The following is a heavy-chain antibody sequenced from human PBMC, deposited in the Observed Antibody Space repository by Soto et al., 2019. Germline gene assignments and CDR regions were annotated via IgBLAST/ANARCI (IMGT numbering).Heavy chain of an antibody. Sequence: WVRQAAGHGLEWMGGIIPIFGTANYAQKFQGRVTITADESTSTAYMELSSLRSEDTAVYYCASLGYSYGFRWGQGTLGTV. CDR2: IIPIFGTA. D-gene: IGHD5-18*01. V-gene: IGHV1-69*01. J-gene: IGHJ4*02. CDR3: ASLGYSYGFR.